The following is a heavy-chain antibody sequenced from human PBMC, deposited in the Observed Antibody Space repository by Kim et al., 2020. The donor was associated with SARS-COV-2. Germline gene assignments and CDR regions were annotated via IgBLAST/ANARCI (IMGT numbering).Heavy chain of an antibody. D-gene: IGHD3-10*01. Sequence: SETLSLTCTVSGGSISSYYWSWIRQPPGKGLEWIGYIYYSGSTNYNPSLKSRVTISVDTSKNQFSLKLSSVTAADTAVYYCARGHYYGSGSYYIPYYVDYWGQGTLVTVSS. J-gene: IGHJ4*02. CDR2: IYYSGST. CDR3: ARGHYYGSGSYYIPYYVDY. V-gene: IGHV4-59*13. CDR1: GGSISSYY.